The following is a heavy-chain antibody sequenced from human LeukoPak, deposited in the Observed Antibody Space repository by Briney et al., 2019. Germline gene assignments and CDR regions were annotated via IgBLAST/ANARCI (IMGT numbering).Heavy chain of an antibody. J-gene: IGHJ3*02. V-gene: IGHV3-53*01. CDR1: GFTVSSNY. CDR2: IYSGGST. CDR3: AKSRSYTVQDAFEI. D-gene: IGHD3-10*01. Sequence: GGSLRLSCAASGFTVSSNYMSWVRQAPGKGLEWVSVIYSGGSTYYADSVKGRFTISRDNSKNTLYLQMNSLRAEDTAVYYCAKSRSYTVQDAFEIWGQGTKVTVSS.